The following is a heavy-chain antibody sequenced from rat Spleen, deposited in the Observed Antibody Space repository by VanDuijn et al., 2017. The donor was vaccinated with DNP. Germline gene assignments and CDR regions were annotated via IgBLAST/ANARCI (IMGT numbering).Heavy chain of an antibody. CDR3: ARYGYGGYRNVMDA. CDR2: ISYSGST. D-gene: IGHD1-11*01. J-gene: IGHJ4*01. V-gene: IGHV3-1*01. Sequence: EVQLQESGPGLVKPSQSLSLTCSVTGYSITSNYWGWIRKFPGNKMEWMGYISYSGSTSYNPSLKSRISITRDTSKNQFFLQLNSVTTEDTATYYCARYGYGGYRNVMDAWGQGASVTVSS. CDR1: GYSITSNY.